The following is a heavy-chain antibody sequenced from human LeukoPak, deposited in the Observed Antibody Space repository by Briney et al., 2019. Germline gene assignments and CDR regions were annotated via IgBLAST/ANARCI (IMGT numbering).Heavy chain of an antibody. CDR1: GGSINSHY. CDR3: ATKVRGGFDI. J-gene: IGHJ3*02. Sequence: PSETLSLTCTVSGGSINSHYCIWIRQSPGKGLEWIGYIYNSGSINYNPSLKSRVTISVDTSKNQFSLKLSSVTAADTAIYYCATKVRGGFDIWGQGTMVTVSS. V-gene: IGHV4-59*11. D-gene: IGHD2-15*01. CDR2: IYNSGSI.